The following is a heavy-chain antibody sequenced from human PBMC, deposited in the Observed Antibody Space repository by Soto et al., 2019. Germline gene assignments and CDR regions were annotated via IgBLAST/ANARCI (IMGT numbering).Heavy chain of an antibody. CDR3: PLTGSGGPTSCYYGLDV. Sequence: ASVKVSCKXSGYTFTSYAMHWVRQAPGQRLEWMGRINACNGNTKDSQKFQGRVTITSDTSASTAYMELSSLRSEDPAVYYCPLTGSGGPTSCYYGLDVWGQGTTVTVSS. J-gene: IGHJ6*02. CDR1: GYTFTSYA. V-gene: IGHV1-3*01. D-gene: IGHD2-15*01. CDR2: INACNGNT.